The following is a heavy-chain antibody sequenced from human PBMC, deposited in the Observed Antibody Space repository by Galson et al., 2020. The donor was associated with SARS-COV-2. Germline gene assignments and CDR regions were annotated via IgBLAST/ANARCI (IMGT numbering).Heavy chain of an antibody. CDR2: ISSSGSTI. Sequence: GGSLRLSCTASGFTFRDRYMSWIRQAPGKGLEWISYISSSGSTIYHADSVKGRFTISRDNYKNSLYLLMDSLRVEDTAVYYCARGGSARQWLGGFDFWGQGTLVTVSS. CDR1: GFTFRDRY. CDR3: ARGGSARQWLGGFDF. D-gene: IGHD6-19*01. J-gene: IGHJ4*02. V-gene: IGHV3-11*01.